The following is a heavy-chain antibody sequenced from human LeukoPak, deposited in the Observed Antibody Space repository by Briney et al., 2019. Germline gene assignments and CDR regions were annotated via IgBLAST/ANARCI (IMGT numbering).Heavy chain of an antibody. CDR3: ARGGDGYKLGY. CDR2: IYYSGST. V-gene: IGHV4-59*12. CDR1: GGSITSYY. J-gene: IGHJ4*02. Sequence: SETLSLTCTVSGGSITSYYWSWIRQPPGKGLEWIGYIYYSGSTNYNPSLKSRVTISVDTSKNLFSLKLSSVTAADTAVYYCARGGDGYKLGYWGQGTLVTVSS. D-gene: IGHD5-24*01.